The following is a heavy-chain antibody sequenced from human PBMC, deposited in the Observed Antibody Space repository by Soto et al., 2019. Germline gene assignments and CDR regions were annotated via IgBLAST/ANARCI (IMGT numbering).Heavy chain of an antibody. CDR3: XXXXXXX. J-gene: IGHJ5*01. Sequence: QVQLQESGPGRVKPSQTLSLTCTVSGASISSGGYYWGWIRQHPGKGLEWIGYIYYSGSTYYNPSLKSRVAISVDTSKNHFSLKLSXXXXXXXXXXXXXXXXXXXXXGTLVTVSS. CDR1: GASISSGGYY. V-gene: IGHV4-31*03. CDR2: IYYSGST.